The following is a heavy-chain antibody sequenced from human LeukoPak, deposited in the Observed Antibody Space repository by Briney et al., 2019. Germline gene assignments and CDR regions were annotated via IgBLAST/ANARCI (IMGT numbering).Heavy chain of an antibody. CDR1: GGSLSSSSFY. CDR2: IYYSGST. V-gene: IGHV4-39*01. D-gene: IGHD3-3*01. CDR3: ARTYFDFWTVDS. J-gene: IGHJ5*01. Sequence: SETLSLTCTVSGGSLSSSSFYWGWIRQPPGKGLEWIGNIYYSGSTYYNPSLRSRVTISVDTSKNQFSLKLSSVTAADTAVYYCARTYFDFWTVDSWGQGTLVIVSS.